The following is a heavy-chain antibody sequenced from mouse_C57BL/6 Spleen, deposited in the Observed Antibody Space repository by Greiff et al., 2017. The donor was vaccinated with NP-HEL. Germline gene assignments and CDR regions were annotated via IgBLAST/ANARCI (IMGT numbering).Heavy chain of an antibody. CDR2: IHPNSGST. CDR1: GYTFTSYW. V-gene: IGHV1-64*01. D-gene: IGHD4-1*01. Sequence: QVQLQQPGAELVKPGASVKLSCKASGYTFTSYWMHWVKQRPGQGLEWIGMIHPNSGSTNYNEKFKSKATLTVDKSSSTAYMQLSSLTSEDSAVYYCARKELTGGFDYWGQGTTLTVSS. J-gene: IGHJ2*01. CDR3: ARKELTGGFDY.